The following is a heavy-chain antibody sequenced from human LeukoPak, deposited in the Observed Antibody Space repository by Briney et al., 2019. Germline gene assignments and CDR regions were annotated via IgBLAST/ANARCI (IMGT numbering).Heavy chain of an antibody. CDR1: GFTFSTYW. Sequence: PGGSLRLSCAASGFTFSTYWMHRVRQAPGKGLVWLSRINTDGSTTTYADSVKGRFTISRDNAKNTLYLQVDSLRAEDTAMYYCARGGVGSPTVDYWGQGTLVTLSS. D-gene: IGHD1-26*01. CDR2: INTDGSTT. V-gene: IGHV3-74*01. CDR3: ARGGVGSPTVDY. J-gene: IGHJ4*02.